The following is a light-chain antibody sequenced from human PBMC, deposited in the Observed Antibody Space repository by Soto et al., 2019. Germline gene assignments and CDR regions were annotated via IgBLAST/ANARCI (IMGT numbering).Light chain of an antibody. Sequence: EIVMTQSPATLSVSPGDTATLSCRASQSVSSNLAWYQQKPGQAPRLLIYGASSRATDTPGRFSGSGSGTEFTLTISSLQSEDFAVYYCQQYNSWPLTFGGGTKVEIK. V-gene: IGKV3D-15*01. CDR1: QSVSSN. CDR2: GAS. J-gene: IGKJ4*01. CDR3: QQYNSWPLT.